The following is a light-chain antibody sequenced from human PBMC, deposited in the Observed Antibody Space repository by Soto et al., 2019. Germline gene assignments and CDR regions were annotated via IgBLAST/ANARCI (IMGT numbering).Light chain of an antibody. J-gene: IGKJ4*01. CDR3: QKYNSAPRT. Sequence: DIQMTQSPSSLSASVGDRVTITCRASQGISNYLAWYQQKPGKVPKLLIYAASTLQSGVPSRFSGSGSGTEFTLTIRSLKTEDVATYYCQKYNSAPRTFGGGTKVEIK. CDR2: AAS. CDR1: QGISNY. V-gene: IGKV1-27*01.